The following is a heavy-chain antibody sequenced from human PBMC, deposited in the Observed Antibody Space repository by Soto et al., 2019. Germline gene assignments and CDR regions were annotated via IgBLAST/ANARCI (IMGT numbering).Heavy chain of an antibody. Sequence: QVQLQESGPGLVKPSETLSLTCTVSGGSISSYYWSWIRQPPGKGLEWIGYIYYSGSTNYNPSLKSSVTILVDTSKNQISLKLSSVTAADTAVYYFARRYGGSLDYWCQGTLVTVSS. CDR2: IYYSGST. J-gene: IGHJ4*02. CDR1: GGSISSYY. D-gene: IGHD2-15*01. V-gene: IGHV4-59*08. CDR3: ARRYGGSLDY.